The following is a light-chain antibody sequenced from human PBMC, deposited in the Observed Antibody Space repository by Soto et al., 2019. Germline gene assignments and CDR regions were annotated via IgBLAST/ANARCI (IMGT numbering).Light chain of an antibody. CDR2: DVS. Sequence: QSALTQPASVSGSPGQSITISCTGTGSDVGGYKYVSWYQQLPGKAPKLMIYDVSYRPSGVSDRFSGSKSGNTASLIISGLQAEDEADYYCSSYASSSPFVFGTGTKLT. CDR1: GSDVGGYKY. V-gene: IGLV2-14*01. J-gene: IGLJ1*01. CDR3: SSYASSSPFV.